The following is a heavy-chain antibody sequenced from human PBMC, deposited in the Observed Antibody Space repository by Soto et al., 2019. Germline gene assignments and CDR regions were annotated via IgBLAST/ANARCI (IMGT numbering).Heavy chain of an antibody. CDR1: GYTFTGYY. D-gene: IGHD5-18*01. Sequence: ASVKVSCKASGYTFTGYYIHWVRQAPGQGLEWMGWINPNSGGTNFAQKFQGRVTVTRDMSTTTAYMELSSLRSVDTAVYYCATDKGDSYGYGNYWGQGTLVTVSS. CDR3: ATDKGDSYGYGNY. V-gene: IGHV1-2*02. J-gene: IGHJ4*02. CDR2: INPNSGGT.